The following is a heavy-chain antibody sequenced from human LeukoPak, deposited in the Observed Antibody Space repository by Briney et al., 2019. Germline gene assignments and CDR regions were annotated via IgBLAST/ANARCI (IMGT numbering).Heavy chain of an antibody. CDR3: ARESSSSSRAFDI. CDR2: IYHNGNT. CDR1: GYSISSGYY. J-gene: IGHJ3*02. V-gene: IGHV4-38-2*02. Sequence: PSETLSLTCAVSGYSISSGYYWGWIRQPPGKGLEWIGSIYHNGNTYYNPSLKSRVTISVDTSKNQFSLKLSSVTAADTAVSYCARESSSSSRAFDIWGQGTMVTVSS. D-gene: IGHD6-6*01.